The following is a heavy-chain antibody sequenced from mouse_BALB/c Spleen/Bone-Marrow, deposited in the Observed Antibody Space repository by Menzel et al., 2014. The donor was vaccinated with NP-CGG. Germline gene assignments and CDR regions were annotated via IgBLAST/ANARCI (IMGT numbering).Heavy chain of an antibody. Sequence: VQLQQSGAELVKPGASVKMSCKAFGYPFTTYPIEWMRQNHGKNLEWIGNFHPYDDDTKYNEQFKGKAKLTVDKSSTTVSLELSRLTSDDSAVYYCARGAYGLFDYWGQGTTFTDSS. V-gene: IGHV1-47*01. D-gene: IGHD6-5*01. CDR1: GYPFTTYP. CDR2: FHPYDDDT. CDR3: ARGAYGLFDY. J-gene: IGHJ2*01.